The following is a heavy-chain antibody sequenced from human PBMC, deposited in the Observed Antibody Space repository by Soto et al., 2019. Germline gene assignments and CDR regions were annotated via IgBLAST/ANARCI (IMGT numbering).Heavy chain of an antibody. J-gene: IGHJ4*02. V-gene: IGHV3-30*03. D-gene: IGHD3-10*01. CDR3: ARSTGSYLVY. Sequence: QVQLVESGGGVVQPGRSLRLSCAASGFTFSSYGMHWVRQAPGKGLEWVAVISYDGSNKYYADSVKGRFTISRDNSKNTLYLQMNSRRAEDTAVYYCARSTGSYLVYWGQGTLVTVSS. CDR2: ISYDGSNK. CDR1: GFTFSSYG.